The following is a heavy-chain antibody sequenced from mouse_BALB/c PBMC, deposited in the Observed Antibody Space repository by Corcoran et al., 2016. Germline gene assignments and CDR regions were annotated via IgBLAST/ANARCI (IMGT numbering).Heavy chain of an antibody. CDR1: GYTFTSYW. D-gene: IGHD4-1*01. CDR3: ASTGTHYFDY. V-gene: IGHV1-7*01. J-gene: IGHJ2*01. Sequence: QVQLQQSGAELAKPGASVKMSCKASGYTFTSYWMHWVKQRPGQGLEWIGYINPSTGYTEYNQKFKDKATLTADKSSSTAYMQLSSLTSEDSAVYYCASTGTHYFDYWGQGTTLTVSS. CDR2: INPSTGYT.